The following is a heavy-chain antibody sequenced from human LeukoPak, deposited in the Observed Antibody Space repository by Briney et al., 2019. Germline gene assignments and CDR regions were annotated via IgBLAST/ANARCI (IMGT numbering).Heavy chain of an antibody. CDR1: GDSVSSNSAA. CDR2: TYYRSKWYN. Sequence: SQTLSLTCAISGDSVSSNSAAWNWIRQPPSRGLEWLGRTYYRSKWYNDYAVSVKSRITINPDTSKNQFSLQLNSVTPEDTAVYYCARERGIAVAGVHGYYYMDVWGKGTTVTVSS. D-gene: IGHD6-19*01. J-gene: IGHJ6*03. CDR3: ARERGIAVAGVHGYYYMDV. V-gene: IGHV6-1*01.